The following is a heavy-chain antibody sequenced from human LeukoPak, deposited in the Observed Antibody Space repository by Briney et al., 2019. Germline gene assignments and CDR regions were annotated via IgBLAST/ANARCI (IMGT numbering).Heavy chain of an antibody. V-gene: IGHV4-61*02. J-gene: IGHJ6*03. CDR2: IYTSGST. CDR3: ARLERVDCSSTSCYGYYMDV. Sequence: SETLSLTCTVSGGSISSGSYYWSWIRQPAGTGLEWSGRIYTSGSTNYNPSLKSRVTISVDTSKNQFSLKLSSVTAADTAVYYCARLERVDCSSTSCYGYYMDVWGKGTTVTVSS. D-gene: IGHD2-2*01. CDR1: GGSISSGSYY.